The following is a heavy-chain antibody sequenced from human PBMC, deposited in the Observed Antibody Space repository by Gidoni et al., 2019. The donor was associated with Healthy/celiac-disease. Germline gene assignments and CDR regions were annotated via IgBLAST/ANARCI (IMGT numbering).Heavy chain of an antibody. D-gene: IGHD4-17*01. CDR3: TRGTTVTFRPTFDY. J-gene: IGHJ4*02. CDR1: VFTFGASA. V-gene: IGHV3-49*03. Sequence: EVQLVESGGGLVQPGRSLRLSCTASVFTFGASAMSWFRQAPGKGLEWVGFIRSKAYGGTTEYAASVKGRFTISRDDSKSIAYLQMNSLKTEDTAVYYCTRGTTVTFRPTFDYWGQGTLVTVSS. CDR2: IRSKAYGGTT.